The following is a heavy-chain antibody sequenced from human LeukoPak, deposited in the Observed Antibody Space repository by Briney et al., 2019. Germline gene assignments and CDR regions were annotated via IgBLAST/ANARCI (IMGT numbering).Heavy chain of an antibody. J-gene: IGHJ4*02. D-gene: IGHD2-2*01. CDR2: ISYDGSNK. CDR3: AEEAAIYYFDY. Sequence: PGGSLRLSCAASGFTFSSYGMHWVRQAPGKGLEWVAVISYDGSNKYYADSVKGRFTISRDNSKNTLYLQMNSLRAEDTAVYYCAEEAAIYYFDYWGQGTLVTVSS. CDR1: GFTFSSYG. V-gene: IGHV3-30*18.